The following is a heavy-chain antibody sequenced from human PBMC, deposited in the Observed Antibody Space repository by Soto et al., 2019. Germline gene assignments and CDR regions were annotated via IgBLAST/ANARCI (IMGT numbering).Heavy chain of an antibody. V-gene: IGHV1-8*01. Sequence: ASVKVSCKASGYTFTSYDIHWVRQATGQGLEWMGWMNPNSGNTGYAQRFQGRLTMTKNTSISTAYMELSSLTPEDTAVYYCATLRLRGRHYYYYGMDLWGQGTMVTVSS. CDR2: MNPNSGNT. J-gene: IGHJ6*02. D-gene: IGHD4-17*01. CDR3: ATLRLRGRHYYYYGMDL. CDR1: GYTFTSYD.